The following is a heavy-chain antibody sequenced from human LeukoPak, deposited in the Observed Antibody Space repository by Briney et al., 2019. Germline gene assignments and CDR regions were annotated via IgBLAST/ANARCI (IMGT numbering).Heavy chain of an antibody. CDR3: AKDHYDFWSGPNWFDP. V-gene: IGHV3-30*02. Sequence: GGSLRLSCAASGFTFSSYGMHGVRQAPGKGLEWVAFIRYDGSNKYYADSVKGRFTISRDNSKNTLYLQMNSLRAEDTAVYYCAKDHYDFWSGPNWFDPWGQGTLVTVSS. CDR2: IRYDGSNK. J-gene: IGHJ5*02. CDR1: GFTFSSYG. D-gene: IGHD3-3*01.